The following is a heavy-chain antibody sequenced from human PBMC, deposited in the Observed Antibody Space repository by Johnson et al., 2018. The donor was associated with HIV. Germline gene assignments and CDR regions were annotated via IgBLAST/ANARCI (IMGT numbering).Heavy chain of an antibody. J-gene: IGHJ3*02. CDR2: INWSGGTT. V-gene: IGHV3-20*04. Sequence: VQLVESGGGVVRPGGSLRLSCAASGFTFDDHGMSWVRQVPGKGLEWVSGINWSGGTTGYADSVKGRFTTSRDNTKNSLYLQMNSRRAEDTAVYYCARHYGWGDHWDAFDIWGQGTMVTVSS. CDR3: ARHYGWGDHWDAFDI. CDR1: GFTFDDHG. D-gene: IGHD4-17*01.